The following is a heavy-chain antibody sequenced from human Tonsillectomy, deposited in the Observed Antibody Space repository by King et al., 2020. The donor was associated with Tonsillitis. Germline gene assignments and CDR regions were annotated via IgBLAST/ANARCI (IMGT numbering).Heavy chain of an antibody. V-gene: IGHV4-59*01. Sequence: QLQESGPGLLKPSETLSLTCTVSGRSISSYYWSWIRQPPGKGLEWIGCIYYNGSTNYNPSLKSRVTISVDTSKNQISLKLSAVTAADTALCYCAAHAYYDFWSGYNFDYWGQGTLVTVSS. CDR1: GRSISSYY. CDR2: IYYNGST. J-gene: IGHJ4*02. D-gene: IGHD3-3*01. CDR3: AAHAYYDFWSGYNFDY.